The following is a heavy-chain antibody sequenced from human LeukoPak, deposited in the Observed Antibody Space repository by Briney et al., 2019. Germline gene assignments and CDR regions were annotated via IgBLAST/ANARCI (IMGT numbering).Heavy chain of an antibody. V-gene: IGHV3-48*03. CDR3: VVHSVSSCY. Sequence: PAGTLSLSCAASGFTFSSYERKWVRQAPGKGLEWISYISSGDTTIYYADSVKGRFTISRDNAKASLYLQMNSLRAEDTAVYYCVVHSVSSCYWGQGTLGIVSS. D-gene: IGHD1-26*01. CDR1: GFTFSSYE. J-gene: IGHJ4*02. CDR2: ISSGDTTI.